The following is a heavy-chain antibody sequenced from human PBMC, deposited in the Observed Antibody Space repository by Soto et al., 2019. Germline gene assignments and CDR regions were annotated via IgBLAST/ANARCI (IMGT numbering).Heavy chain of an antibody. D-gene: IGHD2-15*01. J-gene: IGHJ4*02. Sequence: EVQLVESGGDLVQPGGSLRLSCVASGFSFSNYWMHWVRQAPGKGLVWVSRISGDGSHTNYADSVSGRFTISRDNTKNTLYLQMNSLRADDTTVYYCARDQYGGNTDYWGQGTMVNVSS. CDR1: GFSFSNYW. CDR2: ISGDGSHT. CDR3: ARDQYGGNTDY. V-gene: IGHV3-74*01.